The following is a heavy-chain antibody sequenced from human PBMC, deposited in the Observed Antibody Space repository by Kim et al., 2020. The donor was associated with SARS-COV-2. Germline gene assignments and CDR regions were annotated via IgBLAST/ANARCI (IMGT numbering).Heavy chain of an antibody. J-gene: IGHJ6*02. V-gene: IGHV4-34*01. CDR3: ARGGRKNMAYGMDV. Sequence: SETLSLTCAVYGGSFSGYYWSWIRQPPGKGLEWIGEINHSGSTNYNPSLKSRVTISVDTSKNQFSLKLSSVTAADTAVYYCARGGRKNMAYGMDVWGQGT. CDR1: GGSFSGYY. CDR2: INHSGST. D-gene: IGHD3-10*01.